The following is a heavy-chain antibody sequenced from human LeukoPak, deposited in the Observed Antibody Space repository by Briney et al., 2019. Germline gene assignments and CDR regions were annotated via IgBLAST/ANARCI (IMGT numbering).Heavy chain of an antibody. D-gene: IGHD3-22*01. CDR2: ISSSGSTI. J-gene: IGHJ4*02. V-gene: IGHV3-48*01. Sequence: PGGSLRLSCAASGFTFSSYTMNWVRQAPGKGLEWVSYISSSGSTIYYADSVKGRFTISRDNAKNSLYLQLSSLSAEDTAVYYCAGGHSSGYYPIDYWGQGTLVTVSS. CDR1: GFTFSSYT. CDR3: AGGHSSGYYPIDY.